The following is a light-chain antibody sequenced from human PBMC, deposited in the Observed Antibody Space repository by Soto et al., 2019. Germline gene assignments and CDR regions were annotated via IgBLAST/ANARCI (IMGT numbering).Light chain of an antibody. J-gene: IGLJ2*01. V-gene: IGLV2-11*01. CDR1: SSDVGAYNY. CDR3: CSYAGGYTHAV. Sequence: QSVLTQPPSASGSPGQSVTISCTGTSSDVGAYNYVSWYQQYTGKAPKLMIYDVSKRPSGVPDRFSGSKSGNTASLTISGLQAEDEADYYCCSYAGGYTHAVFGGGTKLTVL. CDR2: DVS.